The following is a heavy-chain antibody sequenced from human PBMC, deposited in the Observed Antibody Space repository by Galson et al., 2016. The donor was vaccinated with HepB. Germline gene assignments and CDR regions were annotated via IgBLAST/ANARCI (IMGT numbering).Heavy chain of an antibody. D-gene: IGHD1-1*01. Sequence: SLRLSCAASGFTFNSYAMHWVRQAPGKGLEWVSGISAGGGSTYYADSVKGRFTISRDNSKNTLFVRMKSLRADDTAVYYCAKDRLWQITTFDSWGQGTLVTVSS. J-gene: IGHJ4*02. V-gene: IGHV3-23*01. CDR3: AKDRLWQITTFDS. CDR2: ISAGGGST. CDR1: GFTFNSYA.